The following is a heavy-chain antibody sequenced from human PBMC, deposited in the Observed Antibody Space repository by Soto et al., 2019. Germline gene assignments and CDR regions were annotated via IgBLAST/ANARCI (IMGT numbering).Heavy chain of an antibody. Sequence: GGSLRLACAASVFTFGSSWMYWVRQVPGKGLVWVSRINVDGTSPDYADSVKGRFTISRDNAKNTLYLQMNSLRAEDTAVYYCARDASGTSFPYFDYWGQGLLVTVSS. D-gene: IGHD1-26*01. CDR1: VFTFGSSW. V-gene: IGHV3-74*01. J-gene: IGHJ4*02. CDR3: ARDASGTSFPYFDY. CDR2: INVDGTSP.